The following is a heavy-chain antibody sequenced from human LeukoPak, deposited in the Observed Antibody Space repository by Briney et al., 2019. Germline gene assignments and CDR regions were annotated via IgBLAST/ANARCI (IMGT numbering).Heavy chain of an antibody. Sequence: PGGSLRLSCVASGFTVSSNYMSWVRQAPGKGLEWVSVIYSGGSTYYADSVNGRFTISRDNSKNTLYLQMNSLRAEDTAVYYCAKVLITYYYDSSGYPDAFDIWGQGTMVTVSS. V-gene: IGHV3-66*01. CDR3: AKVLITYYYDSSGYPDAFDI. CDR2: IYSGGST. J-gene: IGHJ3*02. D-gene: IGHD3-22*01. CDR1: GFTVSSNY.